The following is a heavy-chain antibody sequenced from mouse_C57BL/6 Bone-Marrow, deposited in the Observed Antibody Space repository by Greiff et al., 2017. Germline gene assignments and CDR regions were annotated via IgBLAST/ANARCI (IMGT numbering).Heavy chain of an antibody. V-gene: IGHV1-20*01. CDR3: ARYYYGSSYYAMDY. CDR2: INPYNGDT. Sequence: VQLQQSGPELVKPGDSVKISCKASGYSFTGSFMNWVMQSHGKSLAWIGRINPYNGDTFYNQKFKGKATLTVDKSSSTAHMELRSLTSEDSAVYYCARYYYGSSYYAMDYWGQGTSVTGSS. CDR1: GYSFTGSF. J-gene: IGHJ4*01. D-gene: IGHD1-1*01.